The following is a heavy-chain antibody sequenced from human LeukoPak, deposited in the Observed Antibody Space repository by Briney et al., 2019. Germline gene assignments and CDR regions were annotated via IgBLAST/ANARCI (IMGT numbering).Heavy chain of an antibody. J-gene: IGHJ4*02. Sequence: SETLSLTCTVSGDSFSSYYWNWIRQPPGKGLEWIGYIYYTGTTNYNPSLKSRVTISVDTSKKQFSLKLTSVTAADTAVYYCAREVRGDFDYWAREPWSPSPQ. D-gene: IGHD2-15*01. CDR1: GDSFSSYY. V-gene: IGHV4-59*01. CDR3: AREVRGDFDY. CDR2: IYYTGTT.